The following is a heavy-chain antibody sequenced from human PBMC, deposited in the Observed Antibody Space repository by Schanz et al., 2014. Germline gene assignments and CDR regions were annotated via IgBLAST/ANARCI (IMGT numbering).Heavy chain of an antibody. D-gene: IGHD1-26*01. J-gene: IGHJ4*02. V-gene: IGHV3-23*01. CDR2: IGGSGSDT. CDR3: ARDPVEGAPTPYYFDS. CDR1: GFTFGTFA. Sequence: EVQLLESGGGLVQPGGSLRVSCAASGFTFGTFAMSWVRQAPGKGLEWVSYIGGSGSDTYYADSVRGRFTISRDNTKNSVFLQMSSLRVEDTGLYFCARDPVEGAPTPYYFDSWGPGTLVTVSS.